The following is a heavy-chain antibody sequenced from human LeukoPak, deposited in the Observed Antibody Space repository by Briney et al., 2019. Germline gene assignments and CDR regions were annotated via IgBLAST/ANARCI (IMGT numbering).Heavy chain of an antibody. CDR1: GFTFSSYA. V-gene: IGHV3-23*01. D-gene: IGHD3-9*01. CDR2: ISGSGGST. Sequence: GGSLRLSCAASGFTFSSYAMSWVRQAPGKGLEWVSAISGSGGSTYYADSVKGRFTISRDNAKNSLYLQMNSLRAEDTAVYYCARGGPTYYDILTGYENWYFDLWGRGTLVTVSS. J-gene: IGHJ2*01. CDR3: ARGGPTYYDILTGYENWYFDL.